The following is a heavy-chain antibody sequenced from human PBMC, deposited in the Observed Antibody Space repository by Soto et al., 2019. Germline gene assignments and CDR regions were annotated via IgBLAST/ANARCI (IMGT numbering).Heavy chain of an antibody. J-gene: IGHJ6*02. V-gene: IGHV3-30-3*01. D-gene: IGHD3-10*01. Sequence: QVQLVEAGGGVVQPGRSLRLSCAASGSSFSTYTMNWVRQAPGKGLEWVALITYDGSNNYYADSVKGRFTISRDNSKNTLYLQTNSLRAEDTAIYYCAREQSGVDFYYGMDVWGQGTTVTVSS. CDR1: GSSFSTYT. CDR3: AREQSGVDFYYGMDV. CDR2: ITYDGSNN.